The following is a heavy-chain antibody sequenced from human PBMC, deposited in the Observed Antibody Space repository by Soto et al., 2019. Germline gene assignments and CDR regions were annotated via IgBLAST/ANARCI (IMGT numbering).Heavy chain of an antibody. CDR2: IWYDGSNK. J-gene: IGHJ6*02. V-gene: IGHV3-33*01. Sequence: PGGSLRLSCAASGFTFISYGIRLGRHAPVKWLEWVAVIWYDGSNKYYADSVKGRFTISRDNSKNTLYLQMNSLRAEDTAVYYCARDGLQQLLYSMDVWGQGTTVTVSS. CDR3: ARDGLQQLLYSMDV. D-gene: IGHD6-13*01. CDR1: GFTFISYG.